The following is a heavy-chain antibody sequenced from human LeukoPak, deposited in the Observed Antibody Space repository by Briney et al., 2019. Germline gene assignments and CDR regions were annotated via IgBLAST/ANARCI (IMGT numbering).Heavy chain of an antibody. CDR2: IIPIFGTA. V-gene: IGHV1-69*06. CDR1: GGTFSSYA. Sequence: SVKVSCKASGGTFSSYAISWVRQPPGQGLEWMGRIIPIFGTANYAQKFQGRVTITADKSTSTAYMELSSLRSEDTAVYYCAREGGRPVAPDYWGRGTLVTVSS. J-gene: IGHJ4*02. D-gene: IGHD6-19*01. CDR3: AREGGRPVAPDY.